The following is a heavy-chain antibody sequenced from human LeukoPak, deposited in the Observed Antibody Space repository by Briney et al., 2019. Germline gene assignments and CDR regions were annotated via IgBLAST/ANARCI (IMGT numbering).Heavy chain of an antibody. CDR1: GGSISSYY. CDR3: ARAYSGTYSYFDH. V-gene: IGHV4-59*01. J-gene: IGHJ4*02. D-gene: IGHD1-26*01. CDR2: DYYSGST. Sequence: SETLSLTCTVSGGSISSYYWSWVRQPPGKGLEWIGYDYYSGSTNYNPSLKSRVTISIVTSKNQFFLILSSVTAADTAVYYCARAYSGTYSYFDHWGQGTLVTVSS.